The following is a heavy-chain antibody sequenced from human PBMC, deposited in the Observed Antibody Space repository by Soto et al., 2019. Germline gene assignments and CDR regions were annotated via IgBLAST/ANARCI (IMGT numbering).Heavy chain of an antibody. J-gene: IGHJ5*02. CDR1: AGSMRNYY. V-gene: IGHV4-59*01. CDR2: VDDSGTT. D-gene: IGHD2-15*01. CDR3: SSDVSCSGASCHPNVWFDP. Sequence: QVQLQQSGPGLVKPSETLSLTCSVSAGSMRNYYWSWIRQPPGKGLEWIGNVDDSGTTKYNPSLTSRVTTSVDTSTHEFSLKLSSAIAADTAGYYCSSDVSCSGASCHPNVWFDPWGHGTLVTVSS.